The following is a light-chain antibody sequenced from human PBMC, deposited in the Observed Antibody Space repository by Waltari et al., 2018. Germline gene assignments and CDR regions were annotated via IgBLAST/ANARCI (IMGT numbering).Light chain of an antibody. CDR2: QHT. CDR3: QARDSSTEVI. V-gene: IGLV3-1*01. J-gene: IGLJ2*01. Sequence: SYELTQPPSVSVSPGQTASIPGPGDDLGEGYVCWYQQEPGPPPLLGIYQHTRRPSGTPERFSGSNSGNTATLTISGTQALDEGDYYCQARDSSTEVIFGGGTKLTVL. CDR1: DLGEGY.